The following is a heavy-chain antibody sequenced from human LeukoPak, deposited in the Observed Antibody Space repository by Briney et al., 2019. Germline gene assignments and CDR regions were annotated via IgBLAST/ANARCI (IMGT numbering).Heavy chain of an antibody. CDR1: GLTFRSYA. CDR2: ISYDATNK. Sequence: GGSLRLSCAASGLTFRSYAMHWVRQAPGKGLEWVAVISYDATNKYYADSVKGRFTISRDNSKNTLYLQMNSLRPEDTAIYYCAKDKALRYFDWLQYFQNWGQGTLVAVSS. J-gene: IGHJ1*01. CDR3: AKDKALRYFDWLQYFQN. D-gene: IGHD3-9*01. V-gene: IGHV3-30-3*01.